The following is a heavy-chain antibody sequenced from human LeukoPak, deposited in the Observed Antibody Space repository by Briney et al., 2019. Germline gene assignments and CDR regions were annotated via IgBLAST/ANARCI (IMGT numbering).Heavy chain of an antibody. CDR2: ISYDGSNK. J-gene: IGHJ4*02. V-gene: IGHV3-30*03. CDR3: ARAYSSGWYYFDY. Sequence: GGSLRLSCAASGFTFSSYGMHWVRQASGKGLEWVAVISYDGSNKYYADSVKGRFTISRDNSKNTLYLQMNSLRAEDTAVYYCARAYSSGWYYFDYWGQGTLVTVSS. D-gene: IGHD6-19*01. CDR1: GFTFSSYG.